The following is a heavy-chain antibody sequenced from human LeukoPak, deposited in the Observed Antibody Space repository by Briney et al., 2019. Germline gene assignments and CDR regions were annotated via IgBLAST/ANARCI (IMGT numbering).Heavy chain of an antibody. CDR3: ARDKVSGATFLDH. V-gene: IGHV3-7*01. CDR1: GFTFSNYW. CDR2: IRQDGSEF. Sequence: GGSLRLSCAASGFTFSNYWMSWVRQVPGKGPEWVANIRQDGSEFYYVDPVKGRFTISRDNAKNSLYLQMDSLRAEDTAVYYCARDKVSGATFLDHWGQGTLVTVSS. D-gene: IGHD1-26*01. J-gene: IGHJ4*02.